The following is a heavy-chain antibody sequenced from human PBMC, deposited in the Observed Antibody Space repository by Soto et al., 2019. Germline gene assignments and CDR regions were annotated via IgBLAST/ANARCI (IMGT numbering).Heavy chain of an antibody. CDR2: INPSGGST. Sequence: ASVKVSCKASGYTFTSYYMHWVRQAPGQGLEWMGIINPSGGSTSYAQKFQGRVTMTRDTSTSTVYMELSSLRSEDTAVYYCASDTPTRTSTNGVCYTGFDAWGQGTLVTVSS. CDR3: ASDTPTRTSTNGVCYTGFDA. CDR1: GYTFTSYY. D-gene: IGHD2-8*01. J-gene: IGHJ5*02. V-gene: IGHV1-46*01.